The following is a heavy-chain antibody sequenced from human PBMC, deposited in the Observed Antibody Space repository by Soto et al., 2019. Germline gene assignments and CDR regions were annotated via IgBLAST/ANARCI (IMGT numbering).Heavy chain of an antibody. D-gene: IGHD2-8*01. Sequence: QVQLVESGGGVVQPGRSLRLSCAASRFSFRAHGMHWVRQAPGKGLEWVAFISYDGSNSYYADSVKGRFTISRDNSNDALYLQMSSLRPDDTAVYFCAKDHRNGGSRVDYWGQGTLVTVSS. CDR1: RFSFRAHG. J-gene: IGHJ4*02. CDR3: AKDHRNGGSRVDY. CDR2: ISYDGSNS. V-gene: IGHV3-30*18.